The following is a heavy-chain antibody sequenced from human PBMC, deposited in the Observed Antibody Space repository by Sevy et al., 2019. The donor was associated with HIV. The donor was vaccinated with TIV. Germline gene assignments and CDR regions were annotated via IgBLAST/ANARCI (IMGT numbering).Heavy chain of an antibody. Sequence: GGSLRLSCSASGFTFSSYAMHWVRQAPGKGLEYVSAISSNGGSTYYADSVKGRFTISRDNSKNTLYLQMSSLRAEDSAVYYCVKDQATIFGVVYPGDYWGQGTLVTVSS. CDR2: ISSNGGST. V-gene: IGHV3-64D*06. D-gene: IGHD3-3*01. CDR3: VKDQATIFGVVYPGDY. J-gene: IGHJ4*02. CDR1: GFTFSSYA.